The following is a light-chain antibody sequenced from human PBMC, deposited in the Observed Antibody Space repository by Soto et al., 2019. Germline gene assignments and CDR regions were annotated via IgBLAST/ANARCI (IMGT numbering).Light chain of an antibody. Sequence: QSALAQPASVSGSPGQSITLYCTGTSSDIGSYHYVSWYQHHPGKAPQLMIFDVSNRPSGVSHRFSGSKSGNTASLIISGLQAEDEADYYCSSYTSSSSWVFGGGTKLTVL. CDR3: SSYTSSSSWV. CDR1: SSDIGSYHY. V-gene: IGLV2-14*03. J-gene: IGLJ3*02. CDR2: DVS.